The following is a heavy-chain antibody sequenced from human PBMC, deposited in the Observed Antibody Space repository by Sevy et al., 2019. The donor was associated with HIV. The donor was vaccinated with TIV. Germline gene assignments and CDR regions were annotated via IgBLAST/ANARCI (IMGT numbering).Heavy chain of an antibody. CDR2: ISYDRSIK. J-gene: IGHJ6*02. Sequence: GGSLRLSCAASGITFSNYGIHWVRQAPGKGLEWVAVISYDRSIKYYADSVKGRFTISRDNSKNTLFLQMDSLRAEDTAMYYCAKGGAAPPTDCYYYGMDVWGQGTTVTVSS. CDR3: AKGGAAPPTDCYYYGMDV. CDR1: GITFSNYG. D-gene: IGHD6-6*01. V-gene: IGHV3-30*18.